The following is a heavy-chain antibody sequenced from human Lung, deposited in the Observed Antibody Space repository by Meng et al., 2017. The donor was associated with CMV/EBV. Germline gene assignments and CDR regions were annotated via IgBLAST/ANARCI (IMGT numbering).Heavy chain of an antibody. CDR2: IPHRGSS. CDR1: GDSITNHNW. Sequence: QVQLRESGPALVKPSETLSLTCAVSGDSITNHNWWAWVRQPPGKGLEWIGEIPHRGSSAYNPSLKSRVSMSIDRSKNQVSLKLTSVTAADTAVYHCLRRSGGSVWGQGTLVTVSS. J-gene: IGHJ1*01. V-gene: IGHV4-4*02. D-gene: IGHD3-10*01. CDR3: LRRSGGSV.